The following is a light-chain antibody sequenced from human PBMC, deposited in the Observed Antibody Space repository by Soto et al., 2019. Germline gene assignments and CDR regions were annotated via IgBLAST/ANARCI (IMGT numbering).Light chain of an antibody. Sequence: DIQMTQSPSTLSASVGESVTITCRASQSISSWLAWFQQEPGKAPKLLIYDASNLDSGVPSRFSGSGSGTEFSLTISNLQPDDCATYYCQQYENYWTFGQGTKVDNK. CDR3: QQYENYWT. J-gene: IGKJ1*01. CDR2: DAS. V-gene: IGKV1-5*01. CDR1: QSISSW.